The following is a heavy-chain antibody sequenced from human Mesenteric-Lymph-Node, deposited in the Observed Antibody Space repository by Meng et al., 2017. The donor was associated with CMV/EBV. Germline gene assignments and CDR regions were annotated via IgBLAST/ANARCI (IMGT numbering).Heavy chain of an antibody. Sequence: ASVKVSCKASGYTFTGYYMHWVRQAPGQGLEWMGWINPNSGGTNYAQKFQGRVTMTRDTSISTAYMELSRLRSDDTAVYYCARAVEDAESVQMYYFDYWGQGTLVTVSS. CDR2: INPNSGGT. CDR1: GYTFTGYY. J-gene: IGHJ4*02. CDR3: ARAVEDAESVQMYYFDY. V-gene: IGHV1-2*02. D-gene: IGHD2-8*02.